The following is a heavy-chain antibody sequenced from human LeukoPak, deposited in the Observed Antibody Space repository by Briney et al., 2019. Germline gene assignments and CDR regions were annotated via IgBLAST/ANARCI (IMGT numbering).Heavy chain of an antibody. Sequence: GGSLRLSCAASGFTFSSYAMSWVRQAPGKGLEWVSAISGSGGSTYYADSVKGRFTISRDNSKNTLYLQMNSLRAEDTAVYYCAKDRSVVVPAAIAGVDYWGQGTLVTVSS. CDR1: GFTFSSYA. CDR3: AKDRSVVVPAAIAGVDY. J-gene: IGHJ4*02. CDR2: ISGSGGST. V-gene: IGHV3-23*01. D-gene: IGHD2-2*01.